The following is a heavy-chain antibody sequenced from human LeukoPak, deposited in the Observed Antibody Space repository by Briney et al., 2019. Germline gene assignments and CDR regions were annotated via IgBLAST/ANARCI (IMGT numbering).Heavy chain of an antibody. V-gene: IGHV3-23*01. D-gene: IGHD2-15*01. CDR1: GFTFSFYA. CDR3: ARDRAVALPTYFYYMDV. CDR2: ISGSGGST. J-gene: IGHJ6*03. Sequence: GGSLRLSCAASGFTFSFYAMSWVRQAPGKGLEWVSSISGSGGSTYYADSVKGRFTISRDNSRNTLYLQMNSLKTEDTAVYYCARDRAVALPTYFYYMDVWGKGTTVIVSS.